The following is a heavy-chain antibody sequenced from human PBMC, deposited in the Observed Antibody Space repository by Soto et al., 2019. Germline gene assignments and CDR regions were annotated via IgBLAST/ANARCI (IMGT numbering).Heavy chain of an antibody. CDR3: ARGNCSSTSCRLPYYYYMDV. D-gene: IGHD2-2*01. CDR1: GYTFTSYG. V-gene: IGHV1-18*01. CDR2: ISAHNGNT. Sequence: ASVKVSCKASGYTFTSYGISWVRQAPGQGLEWMGWISAHNGNTNYAQKLQGRVTMTTDTSTSTAYMELRSLRSDDTAVYYCARGNCSSTSCRLPYYYYMDVWGKGTTVTVSS. J-gene: IGHJ6*03.